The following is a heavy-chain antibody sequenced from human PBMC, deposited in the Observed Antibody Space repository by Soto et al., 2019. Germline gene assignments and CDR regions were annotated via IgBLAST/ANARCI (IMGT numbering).Heavy chain of an antibody. V-gene: IGHV3-21*06. J-gene: IGHJ4*02. D-gene: IGHD3-10*01. CDR1: GFNFNSYT. CDR2: ISRSSDRT. Sequence: GGSLRLSCFASGFNFNSYTMNWVRPDPGKGLEWVSSISRSSDRTYYADSVKGRFAIFRANAENSEYLQVNSLSAAAPAVYYCARVCAYFGDFDYFDFCGQGFPVTFTA. CDR3: ARVCAYFGDFDYFDF.